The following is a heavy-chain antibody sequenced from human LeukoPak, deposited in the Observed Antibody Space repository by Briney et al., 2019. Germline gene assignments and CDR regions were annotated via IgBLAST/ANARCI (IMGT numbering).Heavy chain of an antibody. CDR2: IYYSGST. CDR1: GGSISSSSYY. CDR3: ARSHEGDSFRAARRWYYFDY. Sequence: SETLSLTCTVSGGSISSSSYYWGWIRQPPGKGLEWIGSIYYSGSTYYNPSLKSRVTISVDTSKNQFSLKLSSVTAADTAVYYCARSHEGDSFRAARRWYYFDYWGQGTLVTVSS. J-gene: IGHJ4*02. V-gene: IGHV4-39*01. D-gene: IGHD6-6*01.